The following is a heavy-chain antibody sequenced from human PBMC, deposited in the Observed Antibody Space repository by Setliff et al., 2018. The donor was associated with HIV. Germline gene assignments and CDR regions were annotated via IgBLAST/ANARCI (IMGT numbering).Heavy chain of an antibody. Sequence: ASVKVSCKASGYTFISYDINWVRQATGQGLEWMVWMNPNIGKTAYAHKFQGRVTMTRNTSIRTAYMELSSLRSDDTAVYYCARGLPDCSGGNCYPYRCDYWGQGTLVTVSS. J-gene: IGHJ4*02. CDR1: GYTFISYD. V-gene: IGHV1-8*02. CDR3: ARGLPDCSGGNCYPYRCDY. D-gene: IGHD2-15*01. CDR2: MNPNIGKT.